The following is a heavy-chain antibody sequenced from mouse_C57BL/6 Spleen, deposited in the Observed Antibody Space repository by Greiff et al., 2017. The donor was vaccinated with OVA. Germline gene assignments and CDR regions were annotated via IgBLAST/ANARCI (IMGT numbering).Heavy chain of an antibody. Sequence: LVESGPELVKPGASVKLSCKASGYTFTSYDINWVKQRPGQGLEWIGWIYPRDGSTKYNEKFKGKATLTVDTSSITAYMELHSLTSEDSAVYFCARSYYYGSSYGYFDVWGTGTTVTASS. J-gene: IGHJ1*03. CDR3: ARSYYYGSSYGYFDV. V-gene: IGHV1-85*01. CDR2: IYPRDGST. CDR1: GYTFTSYD. D-gene: IGHD1-1*01.